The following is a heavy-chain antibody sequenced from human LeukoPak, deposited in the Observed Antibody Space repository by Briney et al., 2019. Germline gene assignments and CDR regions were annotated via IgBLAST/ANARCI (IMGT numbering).Heavy chain of an antibody. CDR3: ARLGYLYYYGSGSYYREYYMDV. CDR1: GGSISSSSYY. V-gene: IGHV4-39*07. CDR2: IYHSGST. J-gene: IGHJ6*03. Sequence: SETLSLTCTVSGGSISSSSYYWGWIRQPPGKGLEWIGSIYHSGSTYYNPSLKSRVTISVDTSKNQFSLKLSSVTAADTAVYYCARLGYLYYYGSGSYYREYYMDVWGKGTTVTVSS. D-gene: IGHD3-10*01.